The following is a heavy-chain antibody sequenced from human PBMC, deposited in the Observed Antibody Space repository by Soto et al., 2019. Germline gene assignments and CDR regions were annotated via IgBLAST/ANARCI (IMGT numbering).Heavy chain of an antibody. V-gene: IGHV3-23*01. Sequence: EVQLLESGGGLVQPGGSLRLPCAASGFTFSSYSMSWVRQAPGMGLEWVSAMSGSGGSSYYADSVKGRFTISRDNSKNMLYLQMDSLRAEDTAVYYCAKNTVCNTATCYFDYWGQGTLVTVSS. D-gene: IGHD3-9*01. CDR3: AKNTVCNTATCYFDY. CDR1: GFTFSSYS. CDR2: MSGSGGSS. J-gene: IGHJ4*02.